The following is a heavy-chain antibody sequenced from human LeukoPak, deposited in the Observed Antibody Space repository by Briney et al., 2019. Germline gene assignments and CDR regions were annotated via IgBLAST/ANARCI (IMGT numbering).Heavy chain of an antibody. CDR2: ISSSSSYI. J-gene: IGHJ4*02. Sequence: GGSVRLSCAASGFTFSSYSMNWVRQAPGKGLEWVSSISSSSSYIYYADSVKGRFTISRDNAKNSLYLQMNSLRAEDTAVYYCARGGKASGTTRDYWGQGTLVTVSS. D-gene: IGHD1-7*01. CDR3: ARGGKASGTTRDY. V-gene: IGHV3-21*01. CDR1: GFTFSSYS.